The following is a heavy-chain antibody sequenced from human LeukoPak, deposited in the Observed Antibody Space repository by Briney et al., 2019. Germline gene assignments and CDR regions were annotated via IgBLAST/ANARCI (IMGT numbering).Heavy chain of an antibody. D-gene: IGHD3-3*01. J-gene: IGHJ1*01. CDR3: ARHRSPLESFHH. V-gene: IGHV4-4*07. CDR1: GGSISSYY. CDR2: IYTSGST. Sequence: SETLSLTCTVSGGSISSYYWSWIRQPAGKGLEWIGRIYTSGSTNYNPSLKSRVTMSVDTSKDQFSLKLSSVNAADTAMYYCARHRSPLESFHHWGQGTLVTVSS.